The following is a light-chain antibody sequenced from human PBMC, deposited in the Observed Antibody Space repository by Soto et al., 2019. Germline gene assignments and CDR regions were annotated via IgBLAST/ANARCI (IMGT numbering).Light chain of an antibody. CDR1: QSISSY. V-gene: IGKV1-39*01. J-gene: IGKJ4*01. CDR3: QQSYSTPPLT. CDR2: AAS. Sequence: DIQMTQSPSSLSASVGDRVTITCRASQSISSYLNWYQQKPGKAPKLLIYAASSLQSGVPSRFSGGGSGTDFTLPISSLQPEDFATYYCQQSYSTPPLTFGGGTKVEIK.